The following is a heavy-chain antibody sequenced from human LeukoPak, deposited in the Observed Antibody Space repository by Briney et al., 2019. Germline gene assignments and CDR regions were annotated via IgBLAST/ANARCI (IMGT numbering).Heavy chain of an antibody. D-gene: IGHD3-16*01. J-gene: IGHJ4*02. Sequence: PGRSLRLSCAASGFTFSSYGMHWVRQAPGMGLEWVAIISYDGGNKYYADSVKGRFTLSRDNSRHTLYLQMNSLRAEDTALYYCAKVRVDAYVSTNDYSGEGDLVTVSS. CDR2: ISYDGGNK. CDR3: AKVRVDAYVSTNDY. CDR1: GFTFSSYG. V-gene: IGHV3-30*18.